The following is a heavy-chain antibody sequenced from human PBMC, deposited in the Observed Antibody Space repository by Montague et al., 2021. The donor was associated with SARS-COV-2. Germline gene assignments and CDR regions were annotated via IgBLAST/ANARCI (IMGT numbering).Heavy chain of an antibody. J-gene: IGHJ6*04. D-gene: IGHD2-2*01. CDR1: GDSVSSNSAA. CDR2: TYYRSRWFN. Sequence: CAISGDSVSSNSAAWNWTRQSPSRGLEWLGRTYYRSRWFNDAVSIRSRITINPDTSKNQFSPQLNSVTPEDTAVYYCAREDIVVVPATPMDVWGKGTTVTVSS. V-gene: IGHV6-1*01. CDR3: AREDIVVVPATPMDV.